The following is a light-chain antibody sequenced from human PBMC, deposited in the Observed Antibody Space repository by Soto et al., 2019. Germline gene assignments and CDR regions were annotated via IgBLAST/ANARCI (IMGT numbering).Light chain of an antibody. CDR2: AAS. V-gene: IGKV1-9*01. CDR3: QQSYSNPLT. CDR1: QDIRSY. Sequence: DIRMPQSQSSLSASAGDTVTITCRASQDIRSYLAWYQQIEGVAPKILIYAASTLQSGVPSRFRGSGSGTEFTLTISRLQPDDFETYYCQQSYSNPLTFGQGTKVDIK. J-gene: IGKJ1*01.